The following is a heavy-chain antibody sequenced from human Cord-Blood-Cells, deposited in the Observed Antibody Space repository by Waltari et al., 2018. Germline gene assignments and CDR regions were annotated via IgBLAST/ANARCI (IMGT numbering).Heavy chain of an antibody. CDR3: ATDCSSTSCYNWFDP. D-gene: IGHD2-2*01. V-gene: IGHV1-24*01. J-gene: IGHJ5*02. CDR1: GYTLTELS. Sequence: QVQLVQSGAGVKKPGASVKVSCKVSGYTLTELSMHWVRQAPGKGLEWMGGCDPEDGETNYAQKFQGGGTMTEDTSTDTAYMELGSRRSEDTAVYYCATDCSSTSCYNWFDPWGQGTRVTVSS. CDR2: CDPEDGET.